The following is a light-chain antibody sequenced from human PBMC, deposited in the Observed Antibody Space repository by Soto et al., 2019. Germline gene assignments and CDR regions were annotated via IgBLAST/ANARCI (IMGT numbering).Light chain of an antibody. V-gene: IGKV3-15*01. Sequence: EIVLTQSPATLSLSPGERATLSCRASQSVSSYLAWYQQKPGQAPRLLIYGASTRATGIPVRFSGSGSGTEFTLTISSLQSEDFAVYYCQQYNNWPLTFGQGAKVDI. J-gene: IGKJ1*01. CDR1: QSVSSY. CDR2: GAS. CDR3: QQYNNWPLT.